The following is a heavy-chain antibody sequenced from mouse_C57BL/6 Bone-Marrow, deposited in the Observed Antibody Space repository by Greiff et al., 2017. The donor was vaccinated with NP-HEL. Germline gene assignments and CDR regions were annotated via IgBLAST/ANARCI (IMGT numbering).Heavy chain of an antibody. CDR1: GYTFTDYN. D-gene: IGHD2-2*01. CDR3: SPFYYGYDGPYFDY. CDR2: INPNNGGT. J-gene: IGHJ2*01. V-gene: IGHV1-22*01. Sequence: EVKLQQSGPELVKPGASVKMSCKASGYTFTDYNMHWVKQSHGKSLEWIGYINPNNGGTSYNQKFKGKATLTVNKSSSTAYMELRSLTSEDSAVYYCSPFYYGYDGPYFDYWGQGTTLTVSS.